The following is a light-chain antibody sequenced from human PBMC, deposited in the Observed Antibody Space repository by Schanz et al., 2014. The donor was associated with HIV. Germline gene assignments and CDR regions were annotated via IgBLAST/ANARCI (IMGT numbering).Light chain of an antibody. CDR2: DAS. V-gene: IGKV3D-15*01. CDR1: QSVSSK. Sequence: EIVMTQSPATLSVSPGERATLSCRASQSVSSKLAWYQQKPGQAPRLLIYDASNRATGIPARFSGSGSGTDFTLTISSLQSEDFAVYYCQQYDNWPPITFGQGTRLDIK. J-gene: IGKJ5*01. CDR3: QQYDNWPPIT.